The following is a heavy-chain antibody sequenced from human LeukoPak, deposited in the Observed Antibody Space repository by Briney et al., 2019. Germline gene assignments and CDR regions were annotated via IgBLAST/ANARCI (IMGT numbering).Heavy chain of an antibody. CDR1: GFTFSSYA. Sequence: GGSLRLSCAASGFTFSSYAMSWVRQAPGKGLEWVSGISASGSSTYYADSVKGRFTISRDTSQNTLYLQMSSLRAEDTAVYYCATYSSGWSLGGYWGQGTLVTVSS. J-gene: IGHJ4*02. D-gene: IGHD6-19*01. CDR2: ISASGSST. V-gene: IGHV3-23*01. CDR3: ATYSSGWSLGGY.